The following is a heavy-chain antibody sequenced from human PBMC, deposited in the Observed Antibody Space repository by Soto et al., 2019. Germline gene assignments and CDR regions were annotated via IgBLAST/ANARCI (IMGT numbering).Heavy chain of an antibody. Sequence: PGGSLRLSCAASGFAFTRYSMNWVRQAPGRGLEWVSSISSTTNYIYYADSMKGRFTVSRDNAKNSVYLEMNSLSAEDTAVYYCARESEDLTSNFDYWGQGTLVTVSS. CDR1: GFAFTRYS. CDR2: ISSTTNYI. CDR3: ARESEDLTSNFDY. V-gene: IGHV3-21*01. J-gene: IGHJ4*02.